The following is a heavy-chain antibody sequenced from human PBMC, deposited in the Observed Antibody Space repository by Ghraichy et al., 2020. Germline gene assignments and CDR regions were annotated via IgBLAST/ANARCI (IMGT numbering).Heavy chain of an antibody. D-gene: IGHD4-23*01. J-gene: IGHJ6*02. CDR1: GFTLSDYS. Sequence: GGYLRLSCAASGFTLSDYSINWVRQAPGKGLEWISYITSSGKFISYADSVKGRFTVSRDNAKNTLYLQMNSLRGEDTAVYYCARASAVVRFYYYAAMDVWGQGTTVTVSS. CDR3: ARASAVVRFYYYAAMDV. V-gene: IGHV3-48*01. CDR2: ITSSGKFI.